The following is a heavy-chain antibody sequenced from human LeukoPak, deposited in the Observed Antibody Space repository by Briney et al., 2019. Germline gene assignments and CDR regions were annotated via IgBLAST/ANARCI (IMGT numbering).Heavy chain of an antibody. J-gene: IGHJ5*02. CDR1: GYTFTSYD. D-gene: IGHD1-14*01. Sequence: GASVKVSCKASGYTFTSYDMHWVRQAPGQGLEWMGIINPSDDSTIYAQKFQGRVTVTRDTSTSTVYMELSSLRSEDTAVYYCARAWRYTDWFDPWGQGTLVTVSS. CDR2: INPSDDST. V-gene: IGHV1-46*01. CDR3: ARAWRYTDWFDP.